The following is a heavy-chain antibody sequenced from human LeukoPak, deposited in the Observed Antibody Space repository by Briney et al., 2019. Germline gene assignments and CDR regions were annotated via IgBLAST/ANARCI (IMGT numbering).Heavy chain of an antibody. Sequence: GVLRLSCAASGFTFSSYGMHWVRQAPGKGLEWVAVISYDGSNKYYADSVKGRFTISRDNSKNTLYLQMNSLRAEDTAVYYCAKEDRYYGSLGYWGQGTLVTVSS. CDR2: ISYDGSNK. CDR3: AKEDRYYGSLGY. D-gene: IGHD3-3*01. J-gene: IGHJ4*02. CDR1: GFTFSSYG. V-gene: IGHV3-30*18.